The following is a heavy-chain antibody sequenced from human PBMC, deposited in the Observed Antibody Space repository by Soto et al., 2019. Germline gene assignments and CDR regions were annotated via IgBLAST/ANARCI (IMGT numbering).Heavy chain of an antibody. CDR3: ARDYGDYVAGYYHGMDV. J-gene: IGHJ6*02. CDR1: GFTVSSNS. Sequence: GGSLRLSCAASGFTVSSNSMSWVRQAPGKGLEWVSVFYGDESTYYADSVKGRFTISRDNSKNTLYLQMNSLRADDTAVYYCARDYGDYVAGYYHGMDVWGQGTTVTVSS. V-gene: IGHV3-53*01. CDR2: FYGDEST. D-gene: IGHD4-17*01.